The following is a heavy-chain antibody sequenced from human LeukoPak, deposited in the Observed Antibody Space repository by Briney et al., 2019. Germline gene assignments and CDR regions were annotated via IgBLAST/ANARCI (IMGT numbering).Heavy chain of an antibody. Sequence: GGSLRLSCAASGFTFSNYWMSWVRQAPGKGLEWVANIKQDGSEKYYVDSVKGRFIISRDNAKNSLYLQMNSLRAEDTAVYYRATSIAARGTEIDYWGQGTLVTVSS. CDR3: ATSIAARGTEIDY. CDR2: IKQDGSEK. V-gene: IGHV3-7*01. CDR1: GFTFSNYW. D-gene: IGHD6-6*01. J-gene: IGHJ4*02.